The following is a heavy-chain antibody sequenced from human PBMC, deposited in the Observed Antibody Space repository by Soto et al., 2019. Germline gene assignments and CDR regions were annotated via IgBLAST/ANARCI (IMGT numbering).Heavy chain of an antibody. CDR3: ARHYSYYGMDV. J-gene: IGHJ6*02. CDR2: IDPSDSQT. D-gene: IGHD3-10*01. CDR1: GYSFAGCW. V-gene: IGHV5-10-1*01. Sequence: PGESLKISCKGSGYSFAGCWITWVRQKPGKGLEWMGRIDPSDSQTYYSPSFQGHVTISADKSISTAYLQWSSLKASDTAMYYCARHYSYYGMDVWGQGTTVTVSS.